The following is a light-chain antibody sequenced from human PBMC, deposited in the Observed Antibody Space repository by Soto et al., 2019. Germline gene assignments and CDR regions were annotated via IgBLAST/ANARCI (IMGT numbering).Light chain of an antibody. V-gene: IGKV4-1*01. CDR1: QSVLYNPNNKNS. J-gene: IGKJ1*01. CDR3: NKYDSSPWT. CDR2: WAS. Sequence: DIVMTQSPDSLTVSLGERATINCKSSQSVLYNPNNKNSLAWFQQKPGQPPKLLIYWASNRESGVPDRFSGSGSGTDFTLTISSLKAEDVAVYYCNKYDSSPWTFGQGPKVEI.